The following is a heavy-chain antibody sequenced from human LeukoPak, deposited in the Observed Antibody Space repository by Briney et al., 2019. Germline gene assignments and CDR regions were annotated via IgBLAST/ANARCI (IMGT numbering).Heavy chain of an antibody. CDR1: GFTFDDYA. J-gene: IGHJ4*02. D-gene: IGHD1-26*01. V-gene: IGHV3-9*01. Sequence: GRSLRLSCAASGFTFDDYAMHWVRQAPGKGQEWVSGISWNSGSIDYADSVKGRFTISRDNAKNSLYLQMNTLRPEDTAFYYCAKGTGRYWTFLDYWGQGTLVTVSS. CDR2: ISWNSGSI. CDR3: AKGTGRYWTFLDY.